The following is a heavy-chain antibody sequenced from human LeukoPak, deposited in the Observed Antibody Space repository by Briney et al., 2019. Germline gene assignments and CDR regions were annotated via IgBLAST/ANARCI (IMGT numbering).Heavy chain of an antibody. Sequence: ASVKVSCKASEYTLTGYYLHWVRQAPGRGLEWVGWINPHGGGTDYAQTFQGRVTLTRDTSITTAYMELSRLTADDTAVYYCASTLGGSGSYDFDYWGQGTLVTVSA. CDR2: INPHGGGT. J-gene: IGHJ4*02. V-gene: IGHV1-2*02. D-gene: IGHD3-10*01. CDR3: ASTLGGSGSYDFDY. CDR1: EYTLTGYY.